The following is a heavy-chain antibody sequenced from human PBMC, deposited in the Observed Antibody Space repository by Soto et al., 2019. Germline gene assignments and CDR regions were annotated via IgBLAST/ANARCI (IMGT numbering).Heavy chain of an antibody. V-gene: IGHV5-10-1*01. CDR2: IDPSDSRT. D-gene: IGHD4-4*01. J-gene: IGHJ6*02. CDR3: ARVGHDYSNSGMDV. CDR1: GYTLTSYW. Sequence: PGESLKISCKGSGYTLTSYWINWVRQKPGKGLEWMGKIDPSDSRTIYSPSFQGHVTISVDKSISTAYLQWSSLKASDTAMYYCARVGHDYSNSGMDVWGQGTTVTVSS.